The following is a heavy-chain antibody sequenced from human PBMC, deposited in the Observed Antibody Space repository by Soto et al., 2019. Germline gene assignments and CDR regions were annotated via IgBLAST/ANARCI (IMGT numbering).Heavy chain of an antibody. V-gene: IGHV3-48*01. J-gene: IGHJ2*01. D-gene: IGHD3-22*01. CDR3: ARYYDSSGPDL. CDR1: GFTFSTYN. Sequence: GGSLRLSCAASGFTFSTYNMVWVRQAPGKELEWLSYITTTGTTIYYADSVKGRFTVSRDNAKISLYLQMNSLRAEDTAVYYCARYYDSSGPDLWGRGTLVTVSS. CDR2: ITTTGTTI.